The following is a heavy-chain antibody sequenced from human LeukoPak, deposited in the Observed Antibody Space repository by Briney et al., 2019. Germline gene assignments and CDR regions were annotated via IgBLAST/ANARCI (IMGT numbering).Heavy chain of an antibody. V-gene: IGHV1-46*01. CDR3: ARHVYSAYERFDY. Sequence: GSVKVSCKASGYTFTSYYMHWVRQAPGQGLEWMGIINPSGGSTSYAQKFQGRVTMTTDTSTSTAYMELRSLRSDDTAVYYCARHVYSAYERFDYWGQGTLVTVSS. D-gene: IGHD5-12*01. CDR1: GYTFTSYY. CDR2: INPSGGST. J-gene: IGHJ4*02.